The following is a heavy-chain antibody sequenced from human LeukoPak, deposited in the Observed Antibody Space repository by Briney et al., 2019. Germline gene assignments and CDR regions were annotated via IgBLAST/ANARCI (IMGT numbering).Heavy chain of an antibody. D-gene: IGHD5-12*01. V-gene: IGHV1-2*02. CDR2: INPNSGGT. J-gene: IGHJ3*02. Sequence: GASVKVSCKASGYTFTGYYMHWVRQAPGQGLEWMGWINPNSGGTNYAQKFQGRVTMTRDTSISTAYMDQSRLRSDDTAVYYCATDVATVSFAFDIWGQGTMVTVSS. CDR3: ATDVATVSFAFDI. CDR1: GYTFTGYY.